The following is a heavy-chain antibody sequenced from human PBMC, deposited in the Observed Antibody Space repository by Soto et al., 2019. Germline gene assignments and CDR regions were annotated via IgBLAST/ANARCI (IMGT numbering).Heavy chain of an antibody. Sequence: QVHLVQSGAEVKKPGSSVRVSCKASGGTFSTYAISWVRQAPGQGLEWMGGIISLFGTTNYAQKFQGRVTITADESTSTAYMELSSLRSEDTAVYYCARDFRRYNYYIMDVWGQGTTVTVSS. CDR2: IISLFGTT. V-gene: IGHV1-69*12. CDR1: GGTFSTYA. D-gene: IGHD1-1*01. CDR3: ARDFRRYNYYIMDV. J-gene: IGHJ6*02.